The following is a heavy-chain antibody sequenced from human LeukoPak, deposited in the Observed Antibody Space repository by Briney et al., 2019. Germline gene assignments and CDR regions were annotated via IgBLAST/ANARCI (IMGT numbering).Heavy chain of an antibody. CDR1: GFALSSHW. CDR2: VNRDGSET. Sequence: GGSLGLSCAASGFALSSHWMTWVRQVPGRGPEWVANVNRDGSETYYLDSVKGRFTISKDNAKNSLYLQMNSLRVEDTAVYYCAKNNGWFHLAQWGQGTLVTVSS. D-gene: IGHD6-19*01. V-gene: IGHV3-7*03. J-gene: IGHJ4*02. CDR3: AKNNGWFHLAQ.